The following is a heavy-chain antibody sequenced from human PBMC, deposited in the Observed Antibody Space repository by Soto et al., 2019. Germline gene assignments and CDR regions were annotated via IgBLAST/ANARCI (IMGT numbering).Heavy chain of an antibody. CDR1: GYRFTSFW. Sequence: GESLTISCKGSGYRFTSFWISWVRQMPGKGLEWMGRIDPSDSYTNYSPSFQGHVTISADKSISTAYLQWSSLKASDTAMYYCASLKGYSSSWYCYYGMDVWGQGTTVTGSS. CDR3: ASLKGYSSSWYCYYGMDV. J-gene: IGHJ6*02. CDR2: IDPSDSYT. V-gene: IGHV5-10-1*01. D-gene: IGHD6-13*01.